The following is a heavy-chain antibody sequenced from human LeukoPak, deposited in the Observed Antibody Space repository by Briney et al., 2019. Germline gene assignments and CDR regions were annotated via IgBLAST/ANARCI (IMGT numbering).Heavy chain of an antibody. Sequence: SETLSLTCTVSRGSISSSSYYWGWIRPPPGKGLEWIGCIYYSGSTYYNPSLKSRVTISVDTSKIQISLKLSSVTAADTAVYYCARLADYYDSSGYYYAPFDYWGQGTLVTVSS. CDR2: IYYSGST. D-gene: IGHD3-22*01. J-gene: IGHJ4*02. V-gene: IGHV4-39*01. CDR3: ARLADYYDSSGYYYAPFDY. CDR1: RGSISSSSYY.